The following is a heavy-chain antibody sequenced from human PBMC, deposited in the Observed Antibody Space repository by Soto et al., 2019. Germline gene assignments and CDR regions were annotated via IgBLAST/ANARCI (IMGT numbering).Heavy chain of an antibody. CDR3: ARVPPYCGGDCYLDY. CDR2: IYYSGST. V-gene: IGHV4-59*01. CDR1: GGSISSYY. Sequence: PSETLSLTCTVSGGSISSYYWSWIRQPPGKGLEWIGYIYYSGSTNYNPSLKSRVTISVDTSKNQFSLKLSSVTAADTAVYYCARVPPYCGGDCYLDYWGQGTLVTVSS. J-gene: IGHJ4*02. D-gene: IGHD2-21*02.